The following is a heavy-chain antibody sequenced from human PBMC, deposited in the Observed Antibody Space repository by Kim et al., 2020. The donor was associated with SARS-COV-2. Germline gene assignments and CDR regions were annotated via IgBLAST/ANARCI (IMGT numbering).Heavy chain of an antibody. D-gene: IGHD3-16*01. Sequence: SETLSLTCTVSGGSISSYYWSWIRQPPGKGLEWIGYIYYSGSTNYNPSLKSRVTISVDTSKNQFSLKLSSVTAADTAVYYCARVGGGVGPLGGKYGMDVWGQGTTVTVSS. CDR1: GGSISSYY. CDR2: IYYSGST. J-gene: IGHJ6*02. V-gene: IGHV4-59*01. CDR3: ARVGGGVGPLGGKYGMDV.